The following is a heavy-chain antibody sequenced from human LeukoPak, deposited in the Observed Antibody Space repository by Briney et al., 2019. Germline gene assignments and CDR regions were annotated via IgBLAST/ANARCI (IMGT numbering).Heavy chain of an antibody. CDR1: GVSISSYY. CDR3: ARDRYYYGSRGRYMDV. V-gene: IGHV4-4*07. J-gene: IGHJ6*03. CDR2: IYTSGST. D-gene: IGHD3-10*01. Sequence: SETLSLTCTVSGVSISSYYWSWIRQPAGKGLEWIGRIYTSGSTNYNPSLKSRGTMSVDTSKNQFSLKLISVTAADTAVYYCARDRYYYGSRGRYMDVWGKGTTVNISS.